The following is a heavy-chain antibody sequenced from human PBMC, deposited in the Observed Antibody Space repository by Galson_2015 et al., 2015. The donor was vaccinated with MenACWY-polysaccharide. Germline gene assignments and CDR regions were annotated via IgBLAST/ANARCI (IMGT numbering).Heavy chain of an antibody. D-gene: IGHD6-13*01. J-gene: IGHJ4*03. V-gene: IGHV6-1*01. CDR3: GRVTWGSSKAFDY. CDR1: GDSVSSKSAA. CDR2: TYYGSKWYN. Sequence: CAISGDSVSSKSAAWIWIRQSPSRGLEWLGRTYYGSKWYNDYAASVKGRITINPDTSKNQFSLQLNSVTPEDTAVYYCGRVTWGSSKAFDYWGQGTTVTVSA.